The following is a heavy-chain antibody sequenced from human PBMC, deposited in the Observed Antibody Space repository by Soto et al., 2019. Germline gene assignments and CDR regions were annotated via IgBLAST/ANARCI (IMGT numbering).Heavy chain of an antibody. CDR3: ARVSGYYLPDY. V-gene: IGHV1-3*01. D-gene: IGHD5-12*01. J-gene: IGHJ4*02. Sequence: GASVKVSCKASGYTFTGYYMHWVRQAPGQRLEWMGWINAGNGNTKYSQKFQGRVTITRDTSASTAYMELSSLRSEDTAVYYCARVSGYYLPDYWGQGTLVTVSS. CDR2: INAGNGNT. CDR1: GYTFTGYY.